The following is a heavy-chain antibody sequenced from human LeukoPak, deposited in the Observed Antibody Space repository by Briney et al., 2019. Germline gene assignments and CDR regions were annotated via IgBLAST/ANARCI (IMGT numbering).Heavy chain of an antibody. CDR1: GYTFTSYD. CDR2: INPNSGGT. D-gene: IGHD2-2*02. V-gene: IGHV1-2*02. J-gene: IGHJ4*02. CDR3: ARDIYCSSTSCYTVQLDY. Sequence: ASVKVSCKASGYTFTSYDINWVRQAPGQRLEWMGGINPNSGGTNYAQKFQGRVTMTRDTSISTAYMELSRLRSDDTAVYYCARDIYCSSTSCYTVQLDYWGQGTLVTVSS.